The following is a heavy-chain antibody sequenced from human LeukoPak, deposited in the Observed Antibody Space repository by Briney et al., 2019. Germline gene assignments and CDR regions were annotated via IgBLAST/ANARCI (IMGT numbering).Heavy chain of an antibody. CDR1: GFRVDDYY. Sequence: WGSLRRSASGSGFRVDDYYMGWIGQGPRQGLDYISYISASGSVQYYIDSVKGRFTVSRDNSKNSLYLLMNSLTAEDTAIYYCARSMILTSEDFWDQGTLVTVSS. D-gene: IGHD3-22*01. J-gene: IGHJ4*02. CDR3: ARSMILTSEDF. V-gene: IGHV3-11*04. CDR2: ISASGSVQ.